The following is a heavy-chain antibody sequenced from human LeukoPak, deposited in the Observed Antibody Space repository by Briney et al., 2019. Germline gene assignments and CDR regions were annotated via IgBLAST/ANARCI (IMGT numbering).Heavy chain of an antibody. CDR2: IIPIFGTA. CDR3: AREARIAAAGPPDWFDP. D-gene: IGHD6-13*01. CDR1: GGTFSSYA. J-gene: IGHJ5*02. Sequence: SVKVSCKASGGTFSSYAISWVRQAPGQGLGWMGGIIPIFGTANYAQKFQGRVTITADESTSTAYMELSSLRSEDTAVYYCAREARIAAAGPPDWFDPWGQGTLVTVSS. V-gene: IGHV1-69*13.